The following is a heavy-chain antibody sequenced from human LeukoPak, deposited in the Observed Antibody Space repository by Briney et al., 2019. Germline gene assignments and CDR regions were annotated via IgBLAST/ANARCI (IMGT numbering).Heavy chain of an antibody. CDR2: IRSSSSNM. D-gene: IGHD4-17*01. Sequence: GGSLRLSCAAPGFTFNTYDMYWVRQAPGKGLEWVSTIRSSSSNMYYADSVKGRFTISRDNAKNSLYLQMNSLRAEDTAVYYCARGSTVTTNPLFDYWGQGTLVTVSS. CDR3: ARGSTVTTNPLFDY. CDR1: GFTFNTYD. V-gene: IGHV3-21*01. J-gene: IGHJ4*02.